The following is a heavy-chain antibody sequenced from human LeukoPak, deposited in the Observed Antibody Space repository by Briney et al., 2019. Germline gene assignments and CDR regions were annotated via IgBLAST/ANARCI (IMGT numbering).Heavy chain of an antibody. CDR3: ARDCSGGSCYLPGAFDI. Sequence: SETLSLTCAVSGGSISSSNWWSWVRQPPGKGLEWIGEIYHSGSTNYNPSLKSRVTISVDKSKNQFSLKLSSVTAADTAVYYCARDCSGGSCYLPGAFDIWGQGTMVTVSS. CDR1: GGSISSSNW. CDR2: IYHSGST. D-gene: IGHD2-15*01. J-gene: IGHJ3*02. V-gene: IGHV4-4*02.